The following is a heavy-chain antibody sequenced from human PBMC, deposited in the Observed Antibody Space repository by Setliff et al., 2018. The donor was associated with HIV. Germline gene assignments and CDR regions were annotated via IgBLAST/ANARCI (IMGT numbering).Heavy chain of an antibody. CDR2: IYASGT. CDR3: AREGLWNCRGGTCNDGLDI. J-gene: IGHJ3*02. CDR1: GGSIGTYY. D-gene: IGHD2-15*01. Sequence: SETLSLTCTVSGGSIGTYYWNGIRLPAGKGREWIGRIYASGTNYNPSLKSRVTMSLDTSKRQFSLKLTSVTAADTAVYYCAREGLWNCRGGTCNDGLDIWGQGTKVTVSS. V-gene: IGHV4-4*07.